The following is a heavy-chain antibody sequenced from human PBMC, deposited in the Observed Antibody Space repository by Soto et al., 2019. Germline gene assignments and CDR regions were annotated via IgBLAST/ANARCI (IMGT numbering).Heavy chain of an antibody. V-gene: IGHV3-74*01. D-gene: IGHD2-8*02. CDR2: INRDGSST. CDR3: AREIANTGEYYFDY. CDR1: GFTFSSYW. Sequence: EVQLVESGGGLVQPGGSLRLSCAASGFTFSSYWMHWVRQAPGKGLVWVSRINRDGSSTNYADSARGRVTISRDNAKNTLYLQVNGLRAEDTAVYYCAREIANTGEYYFDYWGQGLLVTFSS. J-gene: IGHJ4*02.